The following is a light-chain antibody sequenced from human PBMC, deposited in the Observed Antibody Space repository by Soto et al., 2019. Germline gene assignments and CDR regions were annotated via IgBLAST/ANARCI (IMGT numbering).Light chain of an antibody. CDR2: DVS. CDR1: SSDVGGYNY. J-gene: IGLJ1*01. CDR3: SSYTSSSTLF. Sequence: QSALTQPASVSGSTGQSITISCTGTSSDVGGYNYVSWYQQHPGKAPKLMIYDVSNRPSGVSNRFSGAKSGNTASLTISGLQAEDEADYYCSSYTSSSTLFFGPGTKLTVL. V-gene: IGLV2-14*01.